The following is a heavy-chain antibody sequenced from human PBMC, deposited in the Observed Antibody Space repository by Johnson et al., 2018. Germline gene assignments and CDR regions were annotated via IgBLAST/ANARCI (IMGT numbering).Heavy chain of an antibody. CDR2: INPSGGST. CDR1: AYTFTNHY. V-gene: IGHV1-46*01. J-gene: IGHJ4*02. CDR3: ARVSSNYFDY. Sequence: QVQLVQSGAEVKKPGGSVNISCKASAYTFTNHYMHWVRQVPGQGLEWLGIINPSGGSTNYAQTFQGRITMTRDTSTSTVYMELGSLTSEDTAFYYCARVSSNYFDYWGQGNLVTVSS. D-gene: IGHD5/OR15-5a*01.